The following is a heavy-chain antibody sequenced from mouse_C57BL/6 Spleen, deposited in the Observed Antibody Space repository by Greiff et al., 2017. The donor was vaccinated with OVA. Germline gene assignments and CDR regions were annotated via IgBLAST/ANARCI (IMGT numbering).Heavy chain of an antibody. Sequence: QVQLQQSGAELARPGASVKLSCKASGYTFTSYGISWVKQRTGQGLEWIGEIYPRSGNTYYNEKFKGKATLTADKSSSTAYMELRSLTSEDSAVYFCARHDRPAMDYWGQGTSVTVSS. CDR3: ARHDRPAMDY. CDR1: GYTFTSYG. J-gene: IGHJ4*01. V-gene: IGHV1-81*01. CDR2: IYPRSGNT.